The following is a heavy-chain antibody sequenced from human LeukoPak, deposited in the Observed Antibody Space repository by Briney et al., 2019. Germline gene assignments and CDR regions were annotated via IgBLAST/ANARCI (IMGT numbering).Heavy chain of an antibody. CDR3: ARVRGDFDFDY. J-gene: IGHJ4*02. D-gene: IGHD2-21*02. Sequence: GGSLRLSCAASGFTFSSYGMSWVRQAPGKGLEWVSAISGSGGSTYYADSVKGRFTISRDNSKNTLYLQMNSLRAEDTALYHCARVRGDFDFDYWGQGTLVTVSS. CDR1: GFTFSSYG. CDR2: ISGSGGST. V-gene: IGHV3-23*01.